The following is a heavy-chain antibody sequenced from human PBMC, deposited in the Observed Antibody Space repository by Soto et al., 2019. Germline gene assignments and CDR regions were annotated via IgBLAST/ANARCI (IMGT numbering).Heavy chain of an antibody. J-gene: IGHJ4*02. Sequence: SETLSLTCTVSGGSISSYYWSWIRQPPGKGLEWIGYIYYSGSTNYNPSLKSRVTISVDTSKNQFSLKLSSVTAADTAVYYCAISYDSSGYDYFDYWGQGTLVTVSS. CDR1: GGSISSYY. CDR3: AISYDSSGYDYFDY. D-gene: IGHD3-22*01. V-gene: IGHV4-59*01. CDR2: IYYSGST.